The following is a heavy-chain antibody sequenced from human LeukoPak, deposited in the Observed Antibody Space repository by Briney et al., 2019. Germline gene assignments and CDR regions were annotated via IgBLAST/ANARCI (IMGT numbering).Heavy chain of an antibody. CDR1: RFTFSSYS. V-gene: IGHV3-48*02. J-gene: IGHJ4*02. D-gene: IGHD6-19*01. CDR2: ITSSSSTI. Sequence: GGSLRLSCAASRFTFSSYSMNWVSQAAGRGLQWVSYITSSSSTIYYADSVKGRFTISRDNAKNSLYLQMNSLRDEDTAVYYCARDLRSGWYYFDFWGQGTLVTVSS. CDR3: ARDLRSGWYYFDF.